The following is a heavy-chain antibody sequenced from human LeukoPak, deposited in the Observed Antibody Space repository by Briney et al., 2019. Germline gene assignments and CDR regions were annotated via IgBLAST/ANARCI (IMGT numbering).Heavy chain of an antibody. D-gene: IGHD1-1*01. J-gene: IGHJ3*02. Sequence: QPGGSLRLSCAASGFTFSNYWMHWVRQAPGKGLVWVSRIHSDGSSTTSADSVEGRFTISRDNAENTLYLQMNSLRAENTAVYFCARGNAHAFDIWGQGTMVTVSS. CDR1: GFTFSNYW. V-gene: IGHV3-74*01. CDR3: ARGNAHAFDI. CDR2: IHSDGSST.